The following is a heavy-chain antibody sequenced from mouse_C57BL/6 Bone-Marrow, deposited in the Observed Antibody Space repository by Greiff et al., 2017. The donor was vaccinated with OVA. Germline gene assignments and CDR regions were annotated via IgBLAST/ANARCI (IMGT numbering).Heavy chain of an antibody. Sequence: VQLQQSGAELARPGASVKLSCKASGYTFTSYGISWVKQRTGQGLEWIGEIYPRSGNTYYNEKFKGKATLTADKSSSTAYMELRSLTSEGSAVYFCALPYYYGSSYDYAMDYWGQGTSVTVSS. CDR2: IYPRSGNT. V-gene: IGHV1-81*01. D-gene: IGHD1-1*01. CDR1: GYTFTSYG. J-gene: IGHJ4*01. CDR3: ALPYYYGSSYDYAMDY.